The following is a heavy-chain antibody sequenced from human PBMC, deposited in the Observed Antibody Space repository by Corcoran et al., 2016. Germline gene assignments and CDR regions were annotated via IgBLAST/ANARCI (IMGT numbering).Heavy chain of an antibody. Sequence: QVQLVQSGAEVKKPGSSVKVSCKASGGTFSSYAINWVRQAPGQGLEWMGGIIPIFGTANYAQKFQGRVTITADESTSTAYMELSSLRSEDTAVYYCARGQITSSWTPYYYYGMDVWGQGTTVTVSS. V-gene: IGHV1-69*01. CDR1: GGTFSSYA. CDR3: ARGQITSSWTPYYYYGMDV. J-gene: IGHJ6*02. D-gene: IGHD6-13*01. CDR2: IIPIFGTA.